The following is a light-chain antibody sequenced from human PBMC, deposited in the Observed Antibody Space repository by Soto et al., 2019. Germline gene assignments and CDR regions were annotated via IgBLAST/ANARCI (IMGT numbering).Light chain of an antibody. CDR1: SSDVGGYNY. Sequence: QSALTQPASVSGSPGQSITISCTGTSSDVGGYNYVSWYQQHPGKAPKLIIYEVSNRPSGVSNRFSGSKSDNTASLTISGLQAEDEADYYCSSYTSSSPWVFGGGTKLTVL. J-gene: IGLJ3*02. CDR2: EVS. V-gene: IGLV2-14*01. CDR3: SSYTSSSPWV.